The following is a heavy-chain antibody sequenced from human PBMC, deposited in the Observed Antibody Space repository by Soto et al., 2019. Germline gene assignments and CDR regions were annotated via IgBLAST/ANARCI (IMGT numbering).Heavy chain of an antibody. Sequence: QVQLQQSGPGLVKPSQTLSLTCAISGDSVSSNSAAWNWIRHSPSRGLEWLGRTYYRSKWYNDYAVSVKCRITINPDTSKNQFSLQLNSVTPKDTAVYYCARGYYDILTGYPRMDVWGKGTTVTVSS. V-gene: IGHV6-1*01. CDR1: GDSVSSNSAA. CDR2: TYYRSKWYN. J-gene: IGHJ6*03. CDR3: ARGYYDILTGYPRMDV. D-gene: IGHD3-9*01.